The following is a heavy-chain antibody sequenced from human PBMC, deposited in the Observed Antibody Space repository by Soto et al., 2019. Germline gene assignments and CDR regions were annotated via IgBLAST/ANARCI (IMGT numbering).Heavy chain of an antibody. CDR2: IYYSGST. D-gene: IGHD2-15*01. J-gene: IGHJ5*02. Sequence: QLKLQESGPGLVKPSETLSLTCTVSGGSISSSSYYWGWIRQPPGKGLEWIGSIYYSGSTYYNPSLKSRVTISVDTSKNQFSLKLSSVTAADTAVYYCARRYCSGGSCYGDNWFDPWGQGTLVTVSS. V-gene: IGHV4-39*01. CDR3: ARRYCSGGSCYGDNWFDP. CDR1: GGSISSSSYY.